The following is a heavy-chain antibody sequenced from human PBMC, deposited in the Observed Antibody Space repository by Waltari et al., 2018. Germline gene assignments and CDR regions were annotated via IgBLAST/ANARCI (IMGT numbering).Heavy chain of an antibody. Sequence: QVQLQQWGAGLLKPSETLSLTCAVYGGSFSGYYWSWIRQPPGKGLEWIGEINHSGSTNYNPSLKSRVTISVDTSKNQFSLKLSSVTAADTAVYYCARRLALRYFDRVNYFDYWGQGTLVTVSS. J-gene: IGHJ4*02. CDR2: INHSGST. CDR3: ARRLALRYFDRVNYFDY. D-gene: IGHD3-9*01. CDR1: GGSFSGYY. V-gene: IGHV4-34*01.